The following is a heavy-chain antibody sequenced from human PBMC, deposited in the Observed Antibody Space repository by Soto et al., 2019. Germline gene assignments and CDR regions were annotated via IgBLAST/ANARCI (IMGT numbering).Heavy chain of an antibody. CDR1: GGSISSGGYS. CDR2: IYHSGST. J-gene: IGHJ4*02. V-gene: IGHV4-30-2*01. D-gene: IGHD3-16*01. Sequence: PSETLSLTCAVSGGSISSGGYSWSWIRQPPGKGLEWIGYIYHSGSTYYNPSLKSRVTISVDRSKNQFSLKLSSVTAADTAVYYCARVYAVTKTLDYWGQGTLVTVSS. CDR3: ARVYAVTKTLDY.